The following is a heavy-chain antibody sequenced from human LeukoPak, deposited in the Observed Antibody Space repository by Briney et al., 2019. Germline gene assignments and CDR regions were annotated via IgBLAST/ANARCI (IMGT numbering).Heavy chain of an antibody. J-gene: IGHJ5*02. D-gene: IGHD3-22*01. Sequence: ASVKVSCKASGYTFTRYYIHWVRQAPGQGLEWMGIINPSGGSTSYAQKFQGRVTMTRDTSTSTVYMELNSLRSVDTAVYYCARGYDSSGYYHIPFDPWGQGTLVTVSS. CDR2: INPSGGST. CDR1: GYTFTRYY. CDR3: ARGYDSSGYYHIPFDP. V-gene: IGHV1-46*01.